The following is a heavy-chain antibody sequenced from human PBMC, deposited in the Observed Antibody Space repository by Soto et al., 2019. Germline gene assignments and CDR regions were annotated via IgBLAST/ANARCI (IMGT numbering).Heavy chain of an antibody. D-gene: IGHD4-17*01. CDR1: GFTFSTYW. V-gene: IGHV3-74*01. CDR3: ARGTVRDHDFGDH. Sequence: EVQLVESGGDLVQPGGSLRLSCAASGFTFSTYWMHWVRQVPGKGPEWVSRMSSDGSSTAYADSVRGRFIISRDNAKNTLYLQFNCLRVADTAVYYCARGTVRDHDFGDHWGLGTLVAVSS. J-gene: IGHJ4*02. CDR2: MSSDGSST.